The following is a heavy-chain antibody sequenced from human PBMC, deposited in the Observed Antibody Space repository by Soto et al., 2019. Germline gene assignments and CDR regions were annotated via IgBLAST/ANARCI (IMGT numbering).Heavy chain of an antibody. D-gene: IGHD3-22*01. V-gene: IGHV4-31*03. Sequence: SETLSLTCTVSGDSISRGGNYWTWIRQHPGKGLEWIGYIYHSGSSFYNPSLKSRAMLSVDTSKNQFSLRLSSVTAADTAVYYCARTTMKLVVSHFDSWCQGTLVTVSS. CDR3: ARTTMKLVVSHFDS. J-gene: IGHJ5*01. CDR1: GDSISRGGNY. CDR2: IYHSGSS.